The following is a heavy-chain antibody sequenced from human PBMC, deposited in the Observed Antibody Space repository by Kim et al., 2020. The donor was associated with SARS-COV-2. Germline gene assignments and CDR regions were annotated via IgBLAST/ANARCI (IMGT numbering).Heavy chain of an antibody. J-gene: IGHJ4*02. CDR1: GGSFSGYY. CDR3: ARVRNIGWMDY. Sequence: SETLSLTCAVYGGSFSGYYWSWIRQPPGKGLEWIGEINHSGSTNYNPSLKSRVTISVDTSKNQFSLKLSSVTAADTAVYYCARVRNIGWMDYWGQGTLVTVSS. V-gene: IGHV4-34*01. D-gene: IGHD2-2*03. CDR2: INHSGST.